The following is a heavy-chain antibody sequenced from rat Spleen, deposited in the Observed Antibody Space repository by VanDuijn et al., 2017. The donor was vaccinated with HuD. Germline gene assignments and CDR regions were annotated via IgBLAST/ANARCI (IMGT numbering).Heavy chain of an antibody. Sequence: EVQLQESGPGLVKPSQSLSLTCSVTAYSITNNYWDWIRKFPGNKMEWIGHISYSGSTSYNPSLKSRISITRDTSKNQFFLQVNSVTTEDTATYYCAKTTVAYYYIMDAWGQGASVTVSS. V-gene: IGHV3-1*01. CDR2: ISYSGST. CDR1: AYSITNNY. CDR3: AKTTVAYYYIMDA. D-gene: IGHD1-3*01. J-gene: IGHJ4*01.